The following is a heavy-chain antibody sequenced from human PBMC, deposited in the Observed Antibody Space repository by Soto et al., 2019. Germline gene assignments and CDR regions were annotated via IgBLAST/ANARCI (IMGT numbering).Heavy chain of an antibody. CDR2: IKPDGSDT. CDR1: GFIVSDNY. D-gene: IGHD3-3*01. Sequence: GSLRLSCAASGFIVSDNYVSWFRQAPGKGLEFLATIKPDGSDTYYVDSVKGRFTISRDNAKNSLSLQMNSLRAEDTALYYCATDLNWSGTWGQGTMVTVSS. CDR3: ATDLNWSGT. V-gene: IGHV3-7*01. J-gene: IGHJ3*01.